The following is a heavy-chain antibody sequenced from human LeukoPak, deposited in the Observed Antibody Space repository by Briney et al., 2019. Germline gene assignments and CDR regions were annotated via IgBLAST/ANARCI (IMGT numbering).Heavy chain of an antibody. D-gene: IGHD4-17*01. J-gene: IGHJ4*02. CDR1: GFTFSSYA. CDR3: ARAGRADGDYHYFDY. CDR2: IRGSGRNT. Sequence: GGSLRLSCAASGFTFSSYAMSWVRQAPGKWLEWVSAIRGSGRNTYYAESVKGRLTISRDNSKNTLYLQMNSLRAEDTAVYYCARAGRADGDYHYFDYWGQGTLVTVSS. V-gene: IGHV3-23*01.